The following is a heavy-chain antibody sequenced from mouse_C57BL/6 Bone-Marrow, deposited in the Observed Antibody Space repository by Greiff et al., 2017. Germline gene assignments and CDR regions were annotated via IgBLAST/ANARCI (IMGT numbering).Heavy chain of an antibody. Sequence: VQLQQPGAELVKPGASVKLSCKASGYTFTSYWMHWVKQRPGQGLEWIGMIHPNSGSTNYNEKFKRKATLTVDKSSSTAYMQLSSLTSEDSAVYYCARDSSGYNYAMDYWGQGTSVTVSS. D-gene: IGHD3-2*02. J-gene: IGHJ4*01. CDR3: ARDSSGYNYAMDY. V-gene: IGHV1-64*01. CDR2: IHPNSGST. CDR1: GYTFTSYW.